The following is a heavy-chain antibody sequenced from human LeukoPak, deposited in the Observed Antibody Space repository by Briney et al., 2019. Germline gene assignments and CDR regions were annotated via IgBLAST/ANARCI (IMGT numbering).Heavy chain of an antibody. CDR2: ISTSSSYI. CDR1: GFTLSRYN. V-gene: IGHV3-21*01. Sequence: KPGGSLRLSCAASGFTLSRYNMNWVRQAPGKGLEWVSSISTSSSYIYYADSLKGRLTISRDNARKSVYLQMNSLRAEDTAVSYCAKRPTNVNYDPPGYWGQRTLVTVSS. CDR3: AKRPTNVNYDPPGY. D-gene: IGHD1-1*01. J-gene: IGHJ4*02.